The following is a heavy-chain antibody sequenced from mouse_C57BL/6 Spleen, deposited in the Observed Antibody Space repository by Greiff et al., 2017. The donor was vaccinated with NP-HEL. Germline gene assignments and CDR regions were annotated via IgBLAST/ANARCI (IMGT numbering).Heavy chain of an antibody. CDR3: ARRRDYGNYDYAMDY. Sequence: QVQLQQSGAELVKPGASVKISCKASGYAFSSYWMNWVKQRPGKGLEWIGQIYPGDGDTNYNGKFKGKATLTADKSSSTAYMQLSSLTSEDSAVYFCARRRDYGNYDYAMDYWGQGTSVTVSS. V-gene: IGHV1-80*01. J-gene: IGHJ4*01. D-gene: IGHD2-1*01. CDR2: IYPGDGDT. CDR1: GYAFSSYW.